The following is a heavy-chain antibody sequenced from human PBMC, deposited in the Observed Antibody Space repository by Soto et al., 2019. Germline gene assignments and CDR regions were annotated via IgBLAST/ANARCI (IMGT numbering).Heavy chain of an antibody. D-gene: IGHD2-21*01. V-gene: IGHV1-2*02. J-gene: IGHJ6*02. CDR3: ARGRFQVISDGMDV. Sequence: ASVKVPCKASGYTFTGYYVHWVREAPGQGLEWMGWINPETGGTSYAQNFQGRVTLSRDTSINTAYIELSSLRFDDAAVYFCARGRFQVISDGMDVWGQGTTVTVSS. CDR1: GYTFTGYY. CDR2: INPETGGT.